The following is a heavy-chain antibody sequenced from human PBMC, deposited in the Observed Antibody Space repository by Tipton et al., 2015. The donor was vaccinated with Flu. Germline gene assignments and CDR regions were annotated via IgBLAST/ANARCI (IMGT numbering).Heavy chain of an antibody. V-gene: IGHV4-59*07. D-gene: IGHD3-10*01. CDR3: AADHYFGSGSYY. J-gene: IGHJ4*02. CDR2: IYYSGST. CDR1: GGSFSSYY. Sequence: TLSLTCTVSGGSFSSYYWSWIRQPPGKRPEWIGHIYYSGSTNYNPALQSRVTISVDTSKNQFSLRLSSVTAADTAVYFCAADHYFGSGSYYSGQGKMVTVSS.